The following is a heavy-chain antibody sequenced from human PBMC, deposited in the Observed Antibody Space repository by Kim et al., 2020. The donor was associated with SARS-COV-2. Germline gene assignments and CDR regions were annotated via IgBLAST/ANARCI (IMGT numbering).Heavy chain of an antibody. J-gene: IGHJ4*02. CDR3: ATLSEYSYGSDY. D-gene: IGHD5-18*01. V-gene: IGHV1-24*01. Sequence: IYAQKFQGRVTMTEDTSTDTAYMELSSLRSEDTAVYYCATLSEYSYGSDYWGQGTLVTVSS.